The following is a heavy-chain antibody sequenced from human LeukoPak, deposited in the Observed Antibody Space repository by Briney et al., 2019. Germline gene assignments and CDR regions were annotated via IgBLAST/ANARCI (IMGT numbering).Heavy chain of an antibody. CDR3: ARALGTSRFLPFDP. Sequence: SETLSLTCTVSGGSISSYYWSWIRQPAGKGLEWIGRIYTSGSTNYNPSLKSRVTISVDTSKNQFSLKLSSVTAADTAVYYCARALGTSRFLPFDPWGQGTLVTVSS. D-gene: IGHD3-3*01. J-gene: IGHJ5*02. CDR2: IYTSGST. V-gene: IGHV4-4*07. CDR1: GGSISSYY.